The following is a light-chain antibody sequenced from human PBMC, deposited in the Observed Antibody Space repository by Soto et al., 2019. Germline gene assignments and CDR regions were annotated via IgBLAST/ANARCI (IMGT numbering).Light chain of an antibody. Sequence: DIQMTQSPSTLSASVGDRVTITCRASQSISSWLAWYQEKPWNAPKLLIYDASSLESGVPSRFSGSGSGTEFTLTISSLQPDDFATYYCQQYNSYSAYTFGQGTKLEIK. V-gene: IGKV1-5*01. J-gene: IGKJ2*01. CDR1: QSISSW. CDR2: DAS. CDR3: QQYNSYSAYT.